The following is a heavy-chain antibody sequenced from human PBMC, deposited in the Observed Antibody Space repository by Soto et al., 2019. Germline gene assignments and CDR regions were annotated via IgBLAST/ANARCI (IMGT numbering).Heavy chain of an antibody. D-gene: IGHD2-2*01. V-gene: IGHV1-18*01. CDR3: AREGYCISTSCYASALDY. CDR1: GYTFTSYG. Sequence: ASVKVSCKASGYTFTSYGISWVRQVAGQGLEWMGWISAYNGNTDYPQKLQGRVTMTTDTSTSTAYMELRSLRSDDTAVYYCAREGYCISTSCYASALDYWGQGTLVTVSS. CDR2: ISAYNGNT. J-gene: IGHJ4*02.